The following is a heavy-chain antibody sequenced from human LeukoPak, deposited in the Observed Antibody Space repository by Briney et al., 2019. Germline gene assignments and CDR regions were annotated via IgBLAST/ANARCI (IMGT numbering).Heavy chain of an antibody. CDR3: SRGKYQLLRGRYAFDM. D-gene: IGHD2-2*01. J-gene: IGHJ3*02. V-gene: IGHV1-69*05. Sequence: GASVKVSCKASGVTFTSYTISSVRQAPGQGLEWMGWIIPIFGTPNYAQKFHGRVTITTDQSTSTAYIELMSLGSRGPAVYYFSRGKYQLLRGRYAFDMWGEGPMVTVS. CDR1: GVTFTSYT. CDR2: IIPIFGTP.